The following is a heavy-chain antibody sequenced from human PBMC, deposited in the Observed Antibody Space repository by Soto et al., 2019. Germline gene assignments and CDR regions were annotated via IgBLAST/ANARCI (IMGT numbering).Heavy chain of an antibody. Sequence: GGSLRLSCTASGFTFGDYAMSWFRQAPGKGLEGVGFIRSKAYGGTTEYAASVKGRFTISRDDSKSIAYLQMNILKTEDTAVYYCTRDSYYDFWSGYPLDWGQGTLVTVSS. CDR3: TRDSYYDFWSGYPLD. CDR1: GFTFGDYA. D-gene: IGHD3-3*01. V-gene: IGHV3-49*03. CDR2: IRSKAYGGTT. J-gene: IGHJ4*02.